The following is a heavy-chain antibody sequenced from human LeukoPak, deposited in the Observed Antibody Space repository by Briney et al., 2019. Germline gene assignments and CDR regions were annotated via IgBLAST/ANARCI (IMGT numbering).Heavy chain of an antibody. J-gene: IGHJ5*02. D-gene: IGHD1-26*01. CDR1: GYTFTGYY. Sequence: ASVKVSCKASGYTFTGYYMHWVRQAPGQGLEWMGWINPNSGGTNYAQKFQGRVTMTRDTSISTAYMELSRLRSDDTAVYYCARDFVEGATRWFDPWGQGTLVTVPS. CDR2: INPNSGGT. CDR3: ARDFVEGATRWFDP. V-gene: IGHV1-2*02.